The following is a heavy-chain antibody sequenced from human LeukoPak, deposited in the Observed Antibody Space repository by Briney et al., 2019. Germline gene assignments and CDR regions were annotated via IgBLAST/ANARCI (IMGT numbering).Heavy chain of an antibody. CDR2: IRLDGSIK. CDR1: GFTFSSYG. J-gene: IGHJ5*02. Sequence: GGSLRLSCAASGFTFSSYGMHWVRQAPGKGLEWVAFIRLDGSIKYYAESVKGRFSISRDNSKNTLYLQMNSLRAEDTAVYYCARGWFGEPRDSWGQGTRVTVSS. CDR3: ARGWFGEPRDS. D-gene: IGHD3-10*01. V-gene: IGHV3-30*02.